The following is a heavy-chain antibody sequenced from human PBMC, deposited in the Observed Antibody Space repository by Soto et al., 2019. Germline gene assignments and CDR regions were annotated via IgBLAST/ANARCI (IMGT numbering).Heavy chain of an antibody. CDR1: GFTFSSYA. CDR3: AREIPGVGDILTGPLGGFDP. D-gene: IGHD3-9*01. J-gene: IGHJ5*02. CDR2: ISYDGSNK. Sequence: PGGSLRLSCAASGFTFSSYAMHWVRQAPGKGLEWVAVISYDGSNKYYADSVKGRFTISRDNSKNTLYLQMNSLRAEDTAVYYCAREIPGVGDILTGPLGGFDPWGQGTLVTVSS. V-gene: IGHV3-30-3*01.